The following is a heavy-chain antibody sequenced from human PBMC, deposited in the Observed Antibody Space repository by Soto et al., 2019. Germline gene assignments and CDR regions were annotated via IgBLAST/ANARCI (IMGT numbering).Heavy chain of an antibody. J-gene: IGHJ6*02. CDR1: GYTFTSYG. V-gene: IGHV1-18*04. Sequence: ASVKVSCKASGYTFTSYGISWVRQAPGQGLEWMGWISAYNGNTNYAQKLQGRVTMTTDTSTSTAYMELRSLRSDDTAVYYCARGKLQKNLHPRGMDVWGQGTTVTLSS. CDR2: ISAYNGNT. CDR3: ARGKLQKNLHPRGMDV. D-gene: IGHD1-1*01.